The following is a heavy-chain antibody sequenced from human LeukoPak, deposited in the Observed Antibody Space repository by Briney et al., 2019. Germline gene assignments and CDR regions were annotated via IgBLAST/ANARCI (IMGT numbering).Heavy chain of an antibody. CDR3: TRDQTPYY. CDR1: GFTFGDYA. CDR2: IRSKTYGGTP. V-gene: IGHV3-49*04. Sequence: GGSLRLSCTASGFTFGDYALTWVRQAPGKGLEWVGFIRSKTYGGTPEYAASVQGRFTISRDDSKGIAYLQMNSLKTEDTAVYYCTRDQTPYYWGQGTLVTVSS. J-gene: IGHJ4*02.